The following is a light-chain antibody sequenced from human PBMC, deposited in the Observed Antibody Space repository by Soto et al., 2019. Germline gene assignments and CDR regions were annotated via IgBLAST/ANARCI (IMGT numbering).Light chain of an antibody. CDR2: GAS. V-gene: IGKV3-20*01. CDR1: QSVSSSF. CDR3: EQYDSSPRT. Sequence: DIVLTQSPGALSLSPGERATLSCRASQSVSSSFLAWYQQKPGQAPRLLIYGASTTATGIPDRFSGSGSGTDFTLTISRLEPEDFAVYDCEQYDSSPRTFGQGTKVEIK. J-gene: IGKJ1*01.